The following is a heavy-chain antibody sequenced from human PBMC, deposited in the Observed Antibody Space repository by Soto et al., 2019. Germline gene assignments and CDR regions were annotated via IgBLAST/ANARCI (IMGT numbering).Heavy chain of an antibody. J-gene: IGHJ5*02. CDR1: GGTVSSYA. Sequence: GASVKVSCKASGGTVSSYAISWVRQAPGQGLEWMGGIIPIFGTANYAQKFQGRVTITADKSTSTAYMELSSLRSEDTAVYYCARVQDCSSTSCYRRGRFDPWGQGTLVTVSS. D-gene: IGHD2-2*02. CDR3: ARVQDCSSTSCYRRGRFDP. V-gene: IGHV1-69*06. CDR2: IIPIFGTA.